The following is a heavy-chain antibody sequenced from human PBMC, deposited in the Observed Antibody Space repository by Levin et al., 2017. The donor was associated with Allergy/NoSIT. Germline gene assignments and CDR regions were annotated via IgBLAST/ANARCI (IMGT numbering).Heavy chain of an antibody. J-gene: IGHJ4*02. V-gene: IGHV1-2*02. CDR2: INPNSGGT. D-gene: IGHD5-12*01. CDR1: GYTFTGYY. Sequence: ASVKVSCKASGYTFTGYYMHWVRQAPGQGLEWMGWINPNSGGTNYAQKFQGRVTMTRDTSISTAYMELSRLRSDDTAVYYCAGSGYDLWPTQPFDYWGQGTLVTVSS. CDR3: AGSGYDLWPTQPFDY.